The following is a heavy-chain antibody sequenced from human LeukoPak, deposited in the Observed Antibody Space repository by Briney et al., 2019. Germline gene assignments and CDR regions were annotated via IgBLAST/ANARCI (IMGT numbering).Heavy chain of an antibody. CDR1: GFTFTRYS. D-gene: IGHD1-26*01. V-gene: IGHV3-23*01. CDR3: AKGGKWDVTPFDY. Sequence: GGSLRLSCAASGFTFTRYSMNWVRQAPGKGLEWVSTISGGGGSTYYADSVKGRFTISRDNSKNTLYLQVNNLRAEDTAVYYCAKGGKWDVTPFDYWGQGTLVTVSS. CDR2: ISGGGGST. J-gene: IGHJ4*02.